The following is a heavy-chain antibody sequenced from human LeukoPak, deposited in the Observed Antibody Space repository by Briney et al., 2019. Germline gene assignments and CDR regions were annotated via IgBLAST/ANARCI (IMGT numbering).Heavy chain of an antibody. CDR1: GFIFSNYG. D-gene: IGHD3-10*01. J-gene: IGHJ4*02. Sequence: PGGSLRLSCASSGFIFSNYGMQWVRQAPGKGLEWVTFIRFDGSNKFYADSVKGRFTISRDNPKNTLSLQMNSLRAEDTAVYYCARRNPYGSGTYYDFDYWGQGTLVTVYS. V-gene: IGHV3-30*02. CDR3: ARRNPYGSGTYYDFDY. CDR2: IRFDGSNK.